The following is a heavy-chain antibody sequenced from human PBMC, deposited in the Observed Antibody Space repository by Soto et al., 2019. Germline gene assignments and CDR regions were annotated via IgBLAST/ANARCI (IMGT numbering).Heavy chain of an antibody. CDR1: GFSLNTGGVG. Sequence: QITLMESGPTLVNPTQTLTLTCTFSGFSLNTGGVGVGWIRQPPGKALEWLALIYWDDDKRYSASLRSRLTITKDTSKNQVVLTMTNMDPVDTATYYCTHSRCGGDCLQSYSSHYYYGMDVWGQGTTVTVSS. D-gene: IGHD2-21*02. V-gene: IGHV2-5*02. CDR3: THSRCGGDCLQSYSSHYYYGMDV. J-gene: IGHJ6*02. CDR2: IYWDDDK.